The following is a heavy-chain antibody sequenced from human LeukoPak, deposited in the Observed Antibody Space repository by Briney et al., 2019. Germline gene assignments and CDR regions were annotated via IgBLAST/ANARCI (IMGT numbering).Heavy chain of an antibody. V-gene: IGHV4-31*03. J-gene: IGHJ4*02. CDR1: GGSISSGAYY. CDR3: ARDAAAAGLDY. Sequence: PSETLSLTCTVSGGSISSGAYYWSWIRQHPGKGLEWIGNIYHSGSTYYHPSLKSRVSISVDTSKNQFSLNLSSVTAADTAVYYCARDAAAAGLDYWGQGTLVTVSS. D-gene: IGHD6-13*01. CDR2: IYHSGST.